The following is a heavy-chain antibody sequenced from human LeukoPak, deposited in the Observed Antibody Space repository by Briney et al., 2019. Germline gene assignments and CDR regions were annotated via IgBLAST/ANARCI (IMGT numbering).Heavy chain of an antibody. CDR3: AKDGGYSYGPRTTFDP. J-gene: IGHJ5*02. CDR2: ISGSGGST. D-gene: IGHD5-18*01. CDR1: GFTFSSYA. Sequence: GGSLRLSCAASGFTFSSYAMSWVRQAPGKGLEWVSAISGSGGSTYYADSVKGRFTISRDNSKNTLYLQMNSLRAEDTAVYYCAKDGGYSYGPRTTFDPWGQGTLVTVSS. V-gene: IGHV3-23*01.